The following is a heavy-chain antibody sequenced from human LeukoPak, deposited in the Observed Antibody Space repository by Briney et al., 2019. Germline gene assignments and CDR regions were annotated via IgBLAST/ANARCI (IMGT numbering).Heavy chain of an antibody. D-gene: IGHD2-8*01. CDR2: INSDGSST. CDR1: GFTFSSYW. V-gene: IGHV3-74*01. Sequence: GGSLRLSCAASGFTFSSYWMHWVRQAPGKGLVWVSRINSDGSSTSYADSVKGRFTISRDNAKNSLYLHMNSLRAEDTAVYYCAREMLMGWFDPWGQGTLVTVSS. CDR3: AREMLMGWFDP. J-gene: IGHJ5*02.